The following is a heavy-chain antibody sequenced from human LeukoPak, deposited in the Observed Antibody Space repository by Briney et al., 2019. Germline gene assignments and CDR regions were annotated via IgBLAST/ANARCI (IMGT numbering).Heavy chain of an antibody. D-gene: IGHD3-10*01. CDR3: AKSGSSYGSGSYYQHFDY. J-gene: IGHJ4*02. V-gene: IGHV3-23*01. CDR2: ISGSGGST. Sequence: GGSLRLSCAASGFPFSSYAMSWVRQAPGKGLEWVSAISGSGGSTYYADSVEGRFTLSRDNSKNTLYLQMNSLRAEDTAVYYCAKSGSSYGSGSYYQHFDYWGQGTLVTVSS. CDR1: GFPFSSYA.